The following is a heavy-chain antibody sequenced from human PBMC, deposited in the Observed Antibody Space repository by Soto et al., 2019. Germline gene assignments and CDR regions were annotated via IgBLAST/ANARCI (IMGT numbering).Heavy chain of an antibody. J-gene: IGHJ4*02. CDR2: ISYDGNNK. V-gene: IGHV3-30*18. CDR3: AKGRWELLKIGDY. CDR1: GFTFSSYG. D-gene: IGHD1-26*01. Sequence: GGSLRLSCAASGFTFSSYGMHWVRQAPGKGLEWVAVISYDGNNKYYADSVKGRFTISRDNSKNTLYLQMNSLRAGDTAVYYCAKGRWELLKIGDYWGQGTLVTVSS.